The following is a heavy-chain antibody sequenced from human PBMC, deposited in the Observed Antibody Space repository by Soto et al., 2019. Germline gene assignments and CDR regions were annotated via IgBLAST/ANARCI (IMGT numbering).Heavy chain of an antibody. CDR2: INPATGAA. Sequence: QLHLVQSGAVVKKPGASVTVSCSASGYPVTAYYMHWVRQAPGRGLEWMGGINPATGAAKYTRTFQGRVIMTRGPSTSTVFMELGGLTSGDTAVFYWARGGGVGVAGSAAFDMWGQGTLVTVSS. CDR1: GYPVTAYY. J-gene: IGHJ3*02. D-gene: IGHD3-3*01. V-gene: IGHV1-2*02. CDR3: ARGGGVGVAGSAAFDM.